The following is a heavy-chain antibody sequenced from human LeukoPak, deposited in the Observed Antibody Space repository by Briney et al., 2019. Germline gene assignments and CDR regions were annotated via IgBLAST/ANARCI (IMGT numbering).Heavy chain of an antibody. D-gene: IGHD3-10*01. Sequence: GESLKISCKGSGYSFTSYWIGWVRQMPGKGLEWMGIIYPGDSDTRYSPSFQGQVTISADKSISTTYLQWSSLKASDTAMYYCARLMKMGFGEPKGAFDIWGQGTMVTVSS. V-gene: IGHV5-51*01. CDR3: ARLMKMGFGEPKGAFDI. J-gene: IGHJ3*02. CDR1: GYSFTSYW. CDR2: IYPGDSDT.